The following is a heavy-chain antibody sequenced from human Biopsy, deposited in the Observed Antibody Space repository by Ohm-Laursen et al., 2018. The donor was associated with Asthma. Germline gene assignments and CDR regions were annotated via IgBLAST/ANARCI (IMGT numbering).Heavy chain of an antibody. CDR1: AFIFSNAW. CDR3: TTDFASGSRDFGRDV. V-gene: IGHV3-15*01. Sequence: SLRLSCAASAFIFSNAWMYWVRQAPGKGLEWVGRIKSKIDGGTTDFAAPVKGRFTISRDDSKNMLYLQMNSLKSEDTAVYYRTTDFASGSRDFGRDVWGQGTTVTVSS. J-gene: IGHJ6*02. CDR2: IKSKIDGGTT. D-gene: IGHD3-10*01.